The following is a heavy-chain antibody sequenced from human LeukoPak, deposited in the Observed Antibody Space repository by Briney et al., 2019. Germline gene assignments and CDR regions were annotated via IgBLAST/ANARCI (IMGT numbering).Heavy chain of an antibody. CDR3: ARESVSYHFDY. Sequence: SVKVSCKASGYSLTTYYMHWVRQAPGQGLEWMGGIIPIFGTANYAQKFQGRVTITADESTSTAYMELSSLRSEDTAVYYCARESVSYHFDYWGQGTLVTVSS. CDR2: IIPIFGTA. CDR1: GYSLTTYY. D-gene: IGHD1-26*01. J-gene: IGHJ4*02. V-gene: IGHV1-69*13.